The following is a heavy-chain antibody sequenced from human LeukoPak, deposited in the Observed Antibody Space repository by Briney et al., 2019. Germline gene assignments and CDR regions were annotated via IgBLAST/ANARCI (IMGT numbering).Heavy chain of an antibody. J-gene: IGHJ4*02. V-gene: IGHV4-61*01. CDR2: IYYSGST. D-gene: IGHD1-1*01. Sequence: SETLSLTCTVSGGSVGSGSYYWSWIRQPPGKGLEWIGYIYYSGSTNYNPSLKSRVTISVDTSKNQFSLKLSSVTAADTAVYYCAREVGGTHFDYWGQGTLVTVSS. CDR3: AREVGGTHFDY. CDR1: GGSVGSGSYY.